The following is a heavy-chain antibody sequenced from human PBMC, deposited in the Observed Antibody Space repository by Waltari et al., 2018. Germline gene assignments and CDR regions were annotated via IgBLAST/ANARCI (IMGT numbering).Heavy chain of an antibody. V-gene: IGHV4-39*01. J-gene: IGHJ4*02. CDR3: ARHIRVDTAMVIDY. CDR1: GGSTSTSSSY. CDR2: IYYRGST. D-gene: IGHD5-18*01. Sequence: QLQLQESGPGLVTPSETLSLTCTVSGGSTSTSSSYWGWIRQPPGKGLEGIGSIYYRGSTYYNPSLKSRVTISVDTSKNQFSLKLSSVTAADTAVYYCARHIRVDTAMVIDYWGQGTLVTVSS.